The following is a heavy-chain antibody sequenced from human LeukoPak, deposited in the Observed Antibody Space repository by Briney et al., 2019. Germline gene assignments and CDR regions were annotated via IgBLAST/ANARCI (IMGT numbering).Heavy chain of an antibody. Sequence: ASVKASCKVSGYTLTELSMHWVRQAPGKGLEWMGGFDPEDGETIYAQKFQGRVTMTEDTSTDTAYMELSSLRSEDTAVYYCASRPISPYYYYYMDVWGKGTTVTVSS. CDR3: ASRPISPYYYYYMDV. CDR2: FDPEDGET. CDR1: GYTLTELS. J-gene: IGHJ6*03. V-gene: IGHV1-24*01. D-gene: IGHD3-3*02.